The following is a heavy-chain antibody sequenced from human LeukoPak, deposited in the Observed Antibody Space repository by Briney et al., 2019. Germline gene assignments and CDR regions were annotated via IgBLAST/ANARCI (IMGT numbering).Heavy chain of an antibody. D-gene: IGHD3-16*01. CDR1: GITISGYW. V-gene: IGHV3-7*01. J-gene: IGHJ3*02. Sequence: GGSLRLSCAAPGITISGYWMSWVRQAPGKGLEWVANIKEDGSEKYYVDSVKGRFTISRDNAKKSLYLQMNRLRAEDTAVYYCEAFYYDESGWGDASDMWGQGTMVTVSS. CDR2: IKEDGSEK. CDR3: EAFYYDESGWGDASDM.